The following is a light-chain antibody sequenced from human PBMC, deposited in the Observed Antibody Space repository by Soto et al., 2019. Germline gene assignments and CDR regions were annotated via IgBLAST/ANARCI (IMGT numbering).Light chain of an antibody. CDR3: QHNGRSPT. Sequence: PGDRVSLSCRASRPVVRQHIAWYHQKSGQAPRLLLHDAVTRATGIPDRFSGSGSGSCTDFTLVIRTLEPEDGGVYYCQHNGRSPTFGPGTKVDVK. CDR2: DAV. CDR1: RPVVRQH. J-gene: IGKJ3*01. V-gene: IGKV3-20*01.